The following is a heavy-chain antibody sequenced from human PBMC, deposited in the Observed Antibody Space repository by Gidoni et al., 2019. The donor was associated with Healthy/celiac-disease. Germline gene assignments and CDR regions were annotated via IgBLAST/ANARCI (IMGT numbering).Heavy chain of an antibody. CDR1: GGSISSGDYY. Sequence: QVQLQESGPGLVKPSQTLSLTCTVSGGSISSGDYYWSWIRQPPGKGLEWIGYIYYSGSTYYNPSLKSRVTISVDTSKNQFSLKLSSVTAADTAVYYCARTVEIYGFPYYFDYWGQGTLVTVSS. V-gene: IGHV4-30-4*01. CDR2: IYYSGST. CDR3: ARTVEIYGFPYYFDY. J-gene: IGHJ4*02. D-gene: IGHD3-10*01.